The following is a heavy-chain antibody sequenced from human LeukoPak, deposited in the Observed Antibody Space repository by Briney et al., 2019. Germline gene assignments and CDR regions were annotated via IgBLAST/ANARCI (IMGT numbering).Heavy chain of an antibody. J-gene: IGHJ4*02. CDR2: INHSGST. V-gene: IGHV4-34*01. D-gene: IGHD2-2*02. Sequence: SETLSLTCAVYGGSFSGYYWSWIRQPPGKGLEWIGEINHSGSTNYNPSLKSRVTISVDTSKNQFSLKLSSVTAADTAVYYCARPRNCSSTSCYTVFDYWGQGTLVTVSS. CDR1: GGSFSGYY. CDR3: ARPRNCSSTSCYTVFDY.